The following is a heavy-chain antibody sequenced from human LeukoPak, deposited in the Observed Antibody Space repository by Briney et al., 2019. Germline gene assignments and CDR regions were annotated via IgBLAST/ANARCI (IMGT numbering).Heavy chain of an antibody. J-gene: IGHJ4*02. Sequence: SETLSLTCTVSGYSISSGYYWGWIRQPPGKGLEWIGSIYHSGSTYYNPSLKSRVTISVDTSKNQFSLKLSSVTAADTAVYYCARVRGSAVAGRLDYWGQGTLVTVSS. CDR1: GYSISSGYY. D-gene: IGHD6-19*01. CDR2: IYHSGST. CDR3: ARVRGSAVAGRLDY. V-gene: IGHV4-38-2*02.